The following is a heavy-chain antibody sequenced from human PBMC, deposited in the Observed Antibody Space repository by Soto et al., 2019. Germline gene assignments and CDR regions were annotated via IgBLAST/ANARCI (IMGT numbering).Heavy chain of an antibody. CDR3: ARAEKVVVAATGGWFDP. J-gene: IGHJ5*02. D-gene: IGHD2-15*01. CDR2: ISYDGSNK. Sequence: QVQLVESGGGVVQPGRSLRLSCAASGFTFSSYAMHWVRQAPGKGLEWVAVISYDGSNKYYADSVKGRFTISRDNSKNTLYLQMNSLRAEDTAVYYCARAEKVVVAATGGWFDPWSQGTLVTVSS. V-gene: IGHV3-30-3*01. CDR1: GFTFSSYA.